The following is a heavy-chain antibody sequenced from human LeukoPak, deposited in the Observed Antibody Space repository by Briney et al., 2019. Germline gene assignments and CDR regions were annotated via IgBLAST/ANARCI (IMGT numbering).Heavy chain of an antibody. D-gene: IGHD3-10*01. CDR3: ARGPGGSGSYYRGYYFDY. Sequence: PSETLSLTCTVSGGSISSSSYYWGWIRQPPGKGLEWIGSIYYSGSTYYNPSLKSRVTISVDTSKNQFSLKLSSVTVADTAVYCCARGPGGSGSYYRGYYFDYWGQGTLVTVSS. J-gene: IGHJ4*02. CDR2: IYYSGST. V-gene: IGHV4-39*01. CDR1: GGSISSSSYY.